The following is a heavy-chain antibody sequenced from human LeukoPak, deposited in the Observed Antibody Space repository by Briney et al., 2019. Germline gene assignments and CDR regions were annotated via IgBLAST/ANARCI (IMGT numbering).Heavy chain of an antibody. CDR2: ISSSSSTI. Sequence: GGSLRLSCAASGFTFSSYEMNWVRQAPGKGLEWVSYISSSSSTIYYADSVKGRFTISRDNAKNSLYLQMNSLRAEDTAVYYCARALTFTWFDPWGQGTLVTVSS. V-gene: IGHV3-48*01. J-gene: IGHJ5*02. CDR3: ARALTFTWFDP. CDR1: GFTFSSYE. D-gene: IGHD1-14*01.